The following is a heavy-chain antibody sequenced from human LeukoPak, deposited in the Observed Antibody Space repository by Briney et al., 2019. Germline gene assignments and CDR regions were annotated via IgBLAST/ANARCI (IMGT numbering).Heavy chain of an antibody. V-gene: IGHV3-30*18. CDR1: GFTFSSYG. Sequence: GGSLRLSCAASGFTFSSYGMHWVRQAPGKGLEWVAVISYDGSNKYYADSVKGRFTISRDNSKNTLYLQMNSLRAEDTAVYYCAKGLRYLSYYYMAVWGKGTTVTVSS. J-gene: IGHJ6*03. CDR2: ISYDGSNK. CDR3: AKGLRYLSYYYMAV. D-gene: IGHD3-9*01.